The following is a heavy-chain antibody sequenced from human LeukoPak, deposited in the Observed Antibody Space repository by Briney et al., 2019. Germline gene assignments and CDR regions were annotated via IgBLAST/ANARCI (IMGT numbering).Heavy chain of an antibody. Sequence: SETLSLTCAVSGGTISSGGYSWSRIRQPQGKGLEWIGYIYHSGSTYYNPSLKSRTTISVDSSKNQFSLKLSSVTAADTAVYYCARAGIAARRAGAFDIWGQGTMVTVSS. D-gene: IGHD6-6*01. V-gene: IGHV4-30-2*01. J-gene: IGHJ3*02. CDR2: IYHSGST. CDR3: ARAGIAARRAGAFDI. CDR1: GGTISSGGYS.